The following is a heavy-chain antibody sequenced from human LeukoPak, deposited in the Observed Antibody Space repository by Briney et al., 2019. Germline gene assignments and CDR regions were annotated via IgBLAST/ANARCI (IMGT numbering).Heavy chain of an antibody. CDR3: ARELYYDFWSGCFDY. Sequence: SETLSLTCTVSGGSISSYYWSWIRQPPGKGLEWIGYIYYSGSTNYNPSLKSRVTISVDTSKNQFSLKLSSVTAADTAVYYCARELYYDFWSGCFDYWGQGTLVTVSS. CDR1: GGSISSYY. D-gene: IGHD3-3*01. CDR2: IYYSGST. J-gene: IGHJ4*02. V-gene: IGHV4-59*01.